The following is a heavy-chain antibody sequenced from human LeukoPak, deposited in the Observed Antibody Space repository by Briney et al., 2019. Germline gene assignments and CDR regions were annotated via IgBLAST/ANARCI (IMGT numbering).Heavy chain of an antibody. V-gene: IGHV4-39*01. CDR2: IYYSGST. Sequence: SETLSLTCTVSGGSISSSSYYWGWIRQPPGKGLEWIGSIYYSGSTYYNPSLKSRVTISVDTSKNQFSLKLSSVTAADTAVYYCARLLNWFDPWGQGTLATVSS. CDR3: ARLLNWFDP. J-gene: IGHJ5*02. CDR1: GGSISSSSYY.